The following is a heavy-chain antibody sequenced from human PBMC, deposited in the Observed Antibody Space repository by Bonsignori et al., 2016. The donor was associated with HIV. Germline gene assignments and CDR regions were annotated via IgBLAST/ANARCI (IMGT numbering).Heavy chain of an antibody. CDR1: GFNFGDSV. D-gene: IGHD6-19*01. CDR3: AREGYSSGRTGAFNL. J-gene: IGHJ3*01. Sequence: GGSLRLSCTASGFNFGDSVMHWVRQAPGQRLEFVSAIGTDGRATHYADSVEDRFTISRDNSKNTLYLQMGSLRVEDTAIYHCAREGYSSGRTGAFNLWGRGAVVTVSS. V-gene: IGHV3-64*02. CDR2: IGTDGRAT.